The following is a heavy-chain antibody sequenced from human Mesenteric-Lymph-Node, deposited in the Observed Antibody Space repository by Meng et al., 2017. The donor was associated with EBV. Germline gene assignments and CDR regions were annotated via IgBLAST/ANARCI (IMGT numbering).Heavy chain of an antibody. CDR2: IYHRGNN. J-gene: IGHJ4*02. D-gene: IGHD3-9*01. CDR3: ARAGGLTGFPHGAFDL. CDR1: GGSISTTNW. V-gene: IGHV4-4*02. Sequence: QVEESGPGVVEPSWPLSLICAVSGGSISTTNWWSWVRQSPGKGLEWIGEIYHRGNNNYNPSLMSRAAISADTSKNQFSLKLNSVTAADTAVYYCARAGGLTGFPHGAFDLWSPGTLVTVSS.